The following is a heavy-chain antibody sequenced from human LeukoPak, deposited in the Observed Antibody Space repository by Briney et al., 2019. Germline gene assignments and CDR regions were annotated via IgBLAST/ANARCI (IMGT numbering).Heavy chain of an antibody. V-gene: IGHV5-51*01. CDR1: GNSFSNYW. CDR3: ARRKRYDSSGHGKWYFDY. J-gene: IGHJ4*02. CDR2: IYPGDSDT. Sequence: GESLKISCKGSGNSFSNYWIGWVRQLPGRGLEWMGIIYPGDSDTRYNPSFQGQVTISADKSISTAYLQWSSLKASDTAMYYCARRKRYDSSGHGKWYFDYWGQGTLVTVSS. D-gene: IGHD3-22*01.